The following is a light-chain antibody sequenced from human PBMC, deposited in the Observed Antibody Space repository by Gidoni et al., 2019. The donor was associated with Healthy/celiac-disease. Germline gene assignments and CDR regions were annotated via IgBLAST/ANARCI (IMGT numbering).Light chain of an antibody. Sequence: TITCRASQSISSWLAWYQQKPGKAPKLLIYKASSLESGVPSRFSGSGSGTEFTLTISSLQPDDFATYYCQQYNSYRRTFGQGTKVEIK. J-gene: IGKJ1*01. CDR1: QSISSW. V-gene: IGKV1-5*03. CDR3: QQYNSYRRT. CDR2: KAS.